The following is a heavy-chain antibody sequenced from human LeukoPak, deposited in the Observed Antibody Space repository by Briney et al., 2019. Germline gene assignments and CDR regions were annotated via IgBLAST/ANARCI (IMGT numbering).Heavy chain of an antibody. V-gene: IGHV3-11*04. Sequence: GGSLRLSCAASGFTFSDYYMSWIRQAPGKGLEWASYISSSGSTIYYADSVKGRFTISRDNAKNSLYLQMNSLRAEDTAVYYCAGLSYYYYYMDVWGKGTTVTVSS. J-gene: IGHJ6*03. CDR2: ISSSGSTI. CDR1: GFTFSDYY. CDR3: AGLSYYYYYMDV.